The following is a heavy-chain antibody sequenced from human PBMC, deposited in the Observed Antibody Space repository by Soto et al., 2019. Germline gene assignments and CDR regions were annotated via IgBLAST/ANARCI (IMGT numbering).Heavy chain of an antibody. CDR2: IVGDGTTT. D-gene: IGHD3-22*01. V-gene: IGHV3-74*01. CDR1: GFTFSSYW. CDR3: ERGGFGAYYHDF. Sequence: GGSLRLSCAASGFTFSSYWMHWVRQAPGSGLVWISRIVGDGTTTNYADSVKGRFTISRDNAKNTLNLQMNSLRDEDSAVYYLERGGFGAYYHDFWGQGKLVTVS. J-gene: IGHJ4*02.